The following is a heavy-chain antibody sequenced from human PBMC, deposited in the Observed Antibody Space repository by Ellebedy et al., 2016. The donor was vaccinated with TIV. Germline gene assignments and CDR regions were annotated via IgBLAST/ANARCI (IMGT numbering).Heavy chain of an antibody. CDR1: GFIFSSYG. CDR2: IHYDGRNR. J-gene: IGHJ4*02. Sequence: GGSLRLSXAASGFIFSSYGMHWVRQAPGKGLEWVAIIHYDGRNRYYADSVKGRFTISRDNSKNTLQLQMTSLRAEDTAVYYCARVAGYYASGSYYRNTADDFWGQGTLVTVSS. V-gene: IGHV3-30*02. CDR3: ARVAGYYASGSYYRNTADDF. D-gene: IGHD3-10*01.